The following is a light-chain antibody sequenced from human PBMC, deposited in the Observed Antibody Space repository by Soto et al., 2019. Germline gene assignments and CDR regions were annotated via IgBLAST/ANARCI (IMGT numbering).Light chain of an antibody. Sequence: PYALSAYVGDRVTSTCRASQSISSYLNWYQQKPGKAPKLLIYAASSLQSGVPSRFSGSGSGTDFTLTIDRLEPEDFAVFYCQQYGSSPLTFGQGTKVDNK. CDR3: QQYGSSPLT. V-gene: IGKV1-39*01. J-gene: IGKJ1*01. CDR2: AAS. CDR1: QSISSY.